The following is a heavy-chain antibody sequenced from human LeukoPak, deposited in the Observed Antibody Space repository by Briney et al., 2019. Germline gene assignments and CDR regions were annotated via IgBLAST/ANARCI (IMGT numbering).Heavy chain of an antibody. CDR2: ISSSSSTI. J-gene: IGHJ4*02. Sequence: PGGSLRLSCEASGFTFSSCSMNWVRQAPGKGLEYISYISSSSSTIYYADSVKGRFTISRDNAKNSLYLQMNSLRAEDTAVYYCARDYRYGIDYWGQGTLVTVSS. D-gene: IGHD5-18*01. CDR1: GFTFSSCS. V-gene: IGHV3-48*01. CDR3: ARDYRYGIDY.